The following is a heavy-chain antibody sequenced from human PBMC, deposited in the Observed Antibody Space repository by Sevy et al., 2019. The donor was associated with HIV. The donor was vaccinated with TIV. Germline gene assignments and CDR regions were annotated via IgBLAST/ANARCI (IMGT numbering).Heavy chain of an antibody. J-gene: IGHJ4*02. Sequence: SETLSLTCTVSGASISNTAYYWGWIRQPPGKGLEWIASLRSGWLTFYNPSLKSRVTISADTSKKQFSLKLNSVTAADTATYYCTGPALTYNSGWSYYDYWGQGTVVTVSS. CDR3: TGPALTYNSGWSYYDY. CDR1: GASISNTAYY. CDR2: LRSGWLT. D-gene: IGHD6-19*01. V-gene: IGHV4-39*01.